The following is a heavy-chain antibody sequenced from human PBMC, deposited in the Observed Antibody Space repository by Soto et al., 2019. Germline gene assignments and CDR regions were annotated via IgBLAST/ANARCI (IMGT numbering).Heavy chain of an antibody. J-gene: IGHJ4*02. D-gene: IGHD2-2*01. CDR2: IYASGST. Sequence: QVQLQESGPGLVKPSETLSLTCTVSGGSISSSYWSWIRQPAGKGLEWIGRIYASGSTNYNPSLKSRVTMSVDTSKTQFSLKLRSGTAADTAVYYCARACSSTSCYDVFDYWGQGTLVTVSS. V-gene: IGHV4-4*07. CDR3: ARACSSTSCYDVFDY. CDR1: GGSISSSY.